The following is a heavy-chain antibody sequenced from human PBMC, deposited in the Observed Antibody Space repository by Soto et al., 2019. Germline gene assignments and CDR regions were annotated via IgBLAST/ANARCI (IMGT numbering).Heavy chain of an antibody. CDR3: ARDRAIISAPTKEYVFEI. D-gene: IGHD5-12*01. CDR2: IYHSGTA. J-gene: IGHJ4*03. V-gene: IGHV4-59*01. Sequence: SETLSLTCTVSGGSMNYYYWSWIRQPPGKGLEWIGYIYHSGTAEYNPSLKSRVTLSVDTSKSQFSLRMSSVTTADTAVYYCARDRAIISAPTKEYVFEIWGQGTLVTVYS. CDR1: GGSMNYYY.